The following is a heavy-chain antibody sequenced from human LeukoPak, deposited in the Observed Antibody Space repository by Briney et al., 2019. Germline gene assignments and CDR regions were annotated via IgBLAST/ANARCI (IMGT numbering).Heavy chain of an antibody. CDR3: ARRSPNYYFDY. CDR2: ISRTSSYT. Sequence: GGSLRLSCAVSGFTFTDYYMSWIRQAPGKGLEWVSYISRTSSYTNYADSVKGRFTISRDNAKNSLYLQMNSLRAEDTAVYYCARRSPNYYFDYWGQGTPVTVSS. CDR1: GFTFTDYY. V-gene: IGHV3-11*06. J-gene: IGHJ4*02.